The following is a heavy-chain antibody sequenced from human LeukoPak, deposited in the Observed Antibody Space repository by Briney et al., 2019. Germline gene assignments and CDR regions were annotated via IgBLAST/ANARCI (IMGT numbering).Heavy chain of an antibody. Sequence: RPSETLSLTCTVSGGSISSYYWSWIRQPAGKGLEWIGRIYTSGSTNYNPSLKSRVTMSVDTSKNQFSLKLSSVTTADTAVYYCAREGHFWSGYFAFDIWGQGTMVTVSS. CDR1: GGSISSYY. J-gene: IGHJ3*02. V-gene: IGHV4-4*07. CDR3: AREGHFWSGYFAFDI. CDR2: IYTSGST. D-gene: IGHD3-3*02.